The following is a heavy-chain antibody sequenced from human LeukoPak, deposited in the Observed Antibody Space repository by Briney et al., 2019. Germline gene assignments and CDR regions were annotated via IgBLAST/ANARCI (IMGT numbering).Heavy chain of an antibody. CDR3: ARDLSGGKLRYFDWLPPDY. J-gene: IGHJ4*02. CDR2: INPSGGST. D-gene: IGHD3-9*01. V-gene: IGHV1-46*01. Sequence: ASVKVSCKASGYTFTNYYMHWVRQAPGQGLEWMGIINPSGGSTSYAQKFQGRVTVTRDTSTSTVYMELSSLRSEDTAVYYCARDLSGGKLRYFDWLPPDYWGQGTLVTVSS. CDR1: GYTFTNYY.